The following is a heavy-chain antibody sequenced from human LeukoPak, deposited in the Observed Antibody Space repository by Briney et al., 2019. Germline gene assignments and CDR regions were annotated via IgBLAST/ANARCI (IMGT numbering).Heavy chain of an antibody. CDR2: IYSGGWT. V-gene: IGHV3-53*01. J-gene: IGHJ6*02. CDR1: GLTVSSNY. Sequence: GGSLRLFCAASGLTVSSNYMRWVRQAPRKGREWVAFIYSGGWTYFADSVKGRFTISIDNSKNTLYLQMNSLRAEDTAVYYCARGGINSSSWYVPYFYYYYGMDVWGQGTTVTVSS. CDR3: ARGGINSSSWYVPYFYYYYGMDV. D-gene: IGHD6-13*01.